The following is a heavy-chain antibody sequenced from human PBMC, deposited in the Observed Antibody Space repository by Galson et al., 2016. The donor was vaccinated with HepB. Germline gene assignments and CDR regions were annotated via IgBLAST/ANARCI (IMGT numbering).Heavy chain of an antibody. CDR3: ARDMGGLIAAAGTLDY. J-gene: IGHJ4*02. CDR1: GHTFTAYY. D-gene: IGHD6-13*01. V-gene: IGHV1-2*02. CDR2: INPNSGGT. Sequence: SVKVSCKASGHTFTAYYMHWVRQAPGQDLEWMGWINPNSGGTNFAQKFQGRVTMTRDTSITTAYMELSRLRSDDTAIYYCARDMGGLIAAAGTLDYWGQGTLVTVSS.